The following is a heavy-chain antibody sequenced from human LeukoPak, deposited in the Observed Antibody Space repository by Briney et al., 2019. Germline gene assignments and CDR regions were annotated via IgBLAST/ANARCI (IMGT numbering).Heavy chain of an antibody. CDR2: IDRPAKSYAT. CDR1: GFTLSDSA. D-gene: IGHD1-26*01. J-gene: IGHJ5*02. V-gene: IGHV3-73*01. CDR3: TRDRGTYNWLDP. Sequence: GGSLRLSCAASGFTLSDSAIHWVRQASGKGMEWVGLIDRPAKSYATAYGASVGGRFTISRDDSKNTAYLQMDSLKTEDTALYYCTRDRGTYNWLDPWGQGTLVTVSS.